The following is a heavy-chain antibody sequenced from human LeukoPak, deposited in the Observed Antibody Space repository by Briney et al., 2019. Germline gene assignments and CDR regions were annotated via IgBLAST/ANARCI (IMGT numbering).Heavy chain of an antibody. CDR2: IWYDGSNK. CDR1: GFTFSSYG. J-gene: IGHJ4*02. D-gene: IGHD1-1*01. CDR3: TRVGTGTPHFDY. V-gene: IGHV3-33*01. Sequence: TGGSLRLSCAASGFTFSSYGMHWVRQAPGKGLEWVAVIWYDGSNKYYADSVKGRFTISRDNSKNTLYLQMNSLRLEDTAIYYCTRVGTGTPHFDYWGQGTLVTVSS.